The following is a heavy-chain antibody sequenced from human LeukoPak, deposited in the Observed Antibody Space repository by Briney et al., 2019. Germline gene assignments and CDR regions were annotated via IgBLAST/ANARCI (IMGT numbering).Heavy chain of an antibody. CDR2: IYSGGNT. Sequence: GGSLRLSCAASGFTVSSNYMSWVRQAPGKGLEWVSVIYSGGNTYYADSVKGRFTISRDNSKNTLYLQMNRLRAEDTAVYYCAKDLVYSNYYFDYWGQGTLVTVSS. CDR1: GFTVSSNY. D-gene: IGHD6-13*01. V-gene: IGHV3-53*01. J-gene: IGHJ4*02. CDR3: AKDLVYSNYYFDY.